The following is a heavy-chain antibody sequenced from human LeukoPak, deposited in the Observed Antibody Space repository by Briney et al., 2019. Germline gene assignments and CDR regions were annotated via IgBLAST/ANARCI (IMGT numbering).Heavy chain of an antibody. CDR3: ARDGLTTGFDALDY. D-gene: IGHD2/OR15-2a*01. CDR1: GGSISSYY. V-gene: IGHV4-4*07. J-gene: IGHJ4*02. CDR2: IYTSGST. Sequence: SETLSLTCTVCGGSISSYYWSWIRQPAGKGLEWIGRIYTSGSTNYNPSLKSRVTMSVDTSKNQFSLKLSSVTAEDTAVYYCARDGLTTGFDALDYWGQGTLVTVSS.